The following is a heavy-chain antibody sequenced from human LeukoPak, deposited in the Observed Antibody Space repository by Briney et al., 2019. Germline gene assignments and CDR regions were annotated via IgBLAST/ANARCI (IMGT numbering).Heavy chain of an antibody. J-gene: IGHJ4*02. CDR2: VSWDSGSI. CDR1: GFTFENDA. D-gene: IGHD3-22*01. CDR3: AKGPGCLLSKRYFDY. Sequence: GGSLRLSCAASGFTFENDAMHWVRQAPGGGLEWVSSVSWDSGSIAYADSVKGRFSISRDNAKNSLYLEMSSLRAEDTALYYCAKGPGCLLSKRYFDYWGQGTPVIVSS. V-gene: IGHV3-9*01.